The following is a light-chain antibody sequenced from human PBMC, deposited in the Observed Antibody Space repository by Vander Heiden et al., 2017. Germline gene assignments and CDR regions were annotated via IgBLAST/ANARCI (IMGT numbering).Light chain of an antibody. CDR1: SSNIGAGYD. Sequence: QSVLTQPPSVSGAPGQRVTISCTGSSSNIGAGYDVHWFQQLPGTAPKLLIYGNNNRPSGVPDRFSGSKSGTSASLAITGIQAEDGADYYCQSYDISLSGWVFGGGTKVTVL. V-gene: IGLV1-40*01. CDR3: QSYDISLSGWV. J-gene: IGLJ3*02. CDR2: GNN.